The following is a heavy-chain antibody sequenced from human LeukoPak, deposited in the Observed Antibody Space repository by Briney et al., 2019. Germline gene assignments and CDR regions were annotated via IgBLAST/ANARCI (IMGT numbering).Heavy chain of an antibody. CDR3: TTGHCSGGSCHY. CDR1: GFTFSNAW. D-gene: IGHD2-15*01. V-gene: IGHV3-15*01. Sequence: EGSLRLSCAASGFTFSNAWMSWVRQAPGKGLEWVGRIKSKTDGGTTDYAAPVKGRFTISRDDSKNTLYLQMNSLKTEDTAVYYCTTGHCSGGSCHYWGQGTLVTVSS. J-gene: IGHJ4*02. CDR2: IKSKTDGGTT.